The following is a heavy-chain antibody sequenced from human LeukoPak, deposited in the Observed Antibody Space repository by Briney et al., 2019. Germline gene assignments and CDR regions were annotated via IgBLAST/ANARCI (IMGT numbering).Heavy chain of an antibody. CDR3: ASFMVRGVLDY. CDR1: GGSLSSYY. CDR2: IYTSGST. Sequence: SETLSLTCPVSGGSLSSYYWSWIRQPAGKGLEWIGRIYTSGSTNYNPSLKSRVTMSVDTSKNQFSLKLSSVTAADTAVYYCASFMVRGVLDYWGQGTLVTVSS. D-gene: IGHD3-10*01. J-gene: IGHJ4*02. V-gene: IGHV4-4*07.